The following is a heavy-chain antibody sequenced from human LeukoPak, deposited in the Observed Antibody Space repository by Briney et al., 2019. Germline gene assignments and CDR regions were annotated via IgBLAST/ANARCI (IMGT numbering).Heavy chain of an antibody. CDR2: MNPNSGNT. D-gene: IGHD1-26*01. J-gene: IGHJ6*03. Sequence: VASVKVSCKAYGYTFTSYDINWVRQATGQGLEWIGWMNPNSGNTGYAQKFQGRVTMTRNTSISTAYMELSSLRSEDTAVYYCARGGVREGYYYYYMDVWGKGTTVTASS. CDR3: ARGGVREGYYYYYMDV. CDR1: GYTFTSYD. V-gene: IGHV1-8*01.